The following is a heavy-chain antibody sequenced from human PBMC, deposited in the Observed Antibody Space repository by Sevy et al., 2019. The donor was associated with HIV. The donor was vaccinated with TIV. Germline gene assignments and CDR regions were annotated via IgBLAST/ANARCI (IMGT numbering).Heavy chain of an antibody. CDR2: INHSGST. V-gene: IGHV4-34*01. Sequence: SETLSLTCAVYGGSFSGYYWNWIRQSPGKGLEWIGEINHSGSTHYNPSLKSRVTISVDTSKNQFSLKLSSVTAADTAVYYCARDGVRFLEGLTGWGQGTLVTVSS. CDR3: ARDGVRFLEGLTG. CDR1: GGSFSGYY. D-gene: IGHD3-3*01. J-gene: IGHJ4*02.